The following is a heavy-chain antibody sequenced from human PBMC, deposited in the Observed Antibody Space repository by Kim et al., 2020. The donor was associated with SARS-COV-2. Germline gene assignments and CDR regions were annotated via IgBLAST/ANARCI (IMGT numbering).Heavy chain of an antibody. D-gene: IGHD1-26*01. CDR2: ISYDGSNK. CDR3: AKDPGNIVGPTDY. J-gene: IGHJ4*02. CDR1: GFTFSNYG. Sequence: GGSLRLSCAASGFTFSNYGMHWVRQAPGKGLEWVTVISYDGSNKFYADSVEGRFTISRDNSKNTVYLQMNSLRAEDTAVYYCAKDPGNIVGPTDYWGQGTLVTVSS. V-gene: IGHV3-30*18.